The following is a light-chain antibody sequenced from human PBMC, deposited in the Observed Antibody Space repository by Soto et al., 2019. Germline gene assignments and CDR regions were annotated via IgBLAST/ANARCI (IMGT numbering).Light chain of an antibody. CDR1: SSNIGNNG. J-gene: IGLJ1*01. CDR3: AAWDDSLNSYV. V-gene: IGLV1-36*01. Sequence: QSVLTQAPSVSEAPRQRVTISCSGSSSNIGNNGVNWYQQLPGKAPKLLIYYDDLKPSGVSDRFSGSKSGTSASLAISGLQSDDEADYYCAAWDDSLNSYVFGIGTKGTAL. CDR2: YDD.